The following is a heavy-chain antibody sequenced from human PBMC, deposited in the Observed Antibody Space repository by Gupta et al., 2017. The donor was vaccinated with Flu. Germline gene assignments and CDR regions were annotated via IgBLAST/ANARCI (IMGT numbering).Heavy chain of an antibody. D-gene: IGHD2-2*02. Sequence: QVQLVQSGAEVKKPGASVKVSCKASGYTFTGYYMHWVRQAPGQGLEWMGWINPNSGGTNYAQKFQGRVTMTRDTSISTAYMELSRLRSDDTAVYYCARDWAVPAAIWLYRRFDPWGQGTLVTVSS. V-gene: IGHV1-2*02. J-gene: IGHJ5*02. CDR2: INPNSGGT. CDR1: GYTFTGYY. CDR3: ARDWAVPAAIWLYRRFDP.